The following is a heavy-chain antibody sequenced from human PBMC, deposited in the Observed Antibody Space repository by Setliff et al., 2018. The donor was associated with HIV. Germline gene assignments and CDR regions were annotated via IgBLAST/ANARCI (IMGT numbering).Heavy chain of an antibody. CDR1: GFTFSTYA. V-gene: IGHV3-23*01. CDR2: ISPVGGRT. J-gene: IGHJ4*02. Sequence: PGGSLRLSCAASGFTFSTYAMSWVRQAPGKGLEWVSAISPVGGRTYSADSVRGRFTISRDNSKNTLYLQMNSLRAEDTAVYYCARTEEWWRPFDYWGQGTLVTVSS. D-gene: IGHD2-8*01. CDR3: ARTEEWWRPFDY.